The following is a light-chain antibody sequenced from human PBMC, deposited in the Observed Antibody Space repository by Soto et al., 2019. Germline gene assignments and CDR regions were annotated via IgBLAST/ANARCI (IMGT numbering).Light chain of an antibody. V-gene: IGKV1-39*01. J-gene: IGKJ5*01. CDR1: QSISSY. CDR2: AAS. CDR3: KQFRSFPIT. Sequence: DIQMTQSPSSLSASVGDRVTITCRASQSISSYLNWYQQKPGKAPKLLIYAASSLQSGVQSRFSGSGSGTDFTLTISSLQPEDFATYYCKQFRSFPITFGQGTRLEIK.